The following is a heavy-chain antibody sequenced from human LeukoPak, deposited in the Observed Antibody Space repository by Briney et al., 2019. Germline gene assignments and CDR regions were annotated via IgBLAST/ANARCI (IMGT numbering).Heavy chain of an antibody. CDR1: GFTFSSYG. V-gene: IGHV3-30*02. Sequence: PGGSLRLSCAASGFTFSSYGMHWVRQAPGKGLEWVAFIRYDGSNKYYTDSVKGRFTISRDNSKNTLYLQMNSLRAEDTAVYYCAKDQYSSSYYFDHWGQGTLVTVSS. CDR2: IRYDGSNK. CDR3: AKDQYSSSYYFDH. J-gene: IGHJ4*02. D-gene: IGHD6-6*01.